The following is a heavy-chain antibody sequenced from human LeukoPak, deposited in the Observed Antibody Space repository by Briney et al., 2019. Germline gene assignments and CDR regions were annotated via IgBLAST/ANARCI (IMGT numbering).Heavy chain of an antibody. CDR2: IYTSGNT. Sequence: PSQTLSLTCTVSGGSISSGSYYWSWIRPPAGKGLEWIGRIYTSGNTNYNPSLKSRVTISVDTSKNQFSLKLSSVTAADTAVYYCARASLYSSSSFDYWGQGTLVTVSS. D-gene: IGHD6-6*01. J-gene: IGHJ4*02. V-gene: IGHV4-61*02. CDR1: GGSISSGSYY. CDR3: ARASLYSSSSFDY.